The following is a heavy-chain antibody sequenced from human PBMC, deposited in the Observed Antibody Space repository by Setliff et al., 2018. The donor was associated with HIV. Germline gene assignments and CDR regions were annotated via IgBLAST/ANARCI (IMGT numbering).Heavy chain of an antibody. CDR3: ARAPNSPSYSNIFYADH. J-gene: IGHJ5*02. CDR1: GYDVTRYW. V-gene: IGHV5-51*01. Sequence: GESLKISCRASGYDVTRYWIGWVRQMPGQALEWIGVIYPGDSDARYSPSFQGQVTISADKSTGTAYLQWRSLKASDTAMYFCARAPNSPSYSNIFYADHWGQGTLVTVS. D-gene: IGHD3-9*01. CDR2: IYPGDSDA.